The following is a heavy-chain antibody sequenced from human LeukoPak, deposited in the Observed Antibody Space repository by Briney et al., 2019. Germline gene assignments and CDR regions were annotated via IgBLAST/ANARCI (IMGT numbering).Heavy chain of an antibody. CDR2: ISGSSRTI. CDR1: GFTFSIYE. V-gene: IGHV3-48*03. Sequence: GGSLRLSCAASGFTFSIYEVNWVRQAPGKGLGWVSYISGSSRTIFYADSVKGRFTISRDNTKNSLYLQMNSLRAEDTAVYFCARDSVAVAGSDAFDIWGQGTMVSVSS. J-gene: IGHJ3*02. D-gene: IGHD6-19*01. CDR3: ARDSVAVAGSDAFDI.